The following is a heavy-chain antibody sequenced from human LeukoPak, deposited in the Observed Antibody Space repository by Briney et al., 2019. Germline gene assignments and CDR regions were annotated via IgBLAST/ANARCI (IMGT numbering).Heavy chain of an antibody. Sequence: ASVKVSCKASGYTFTSYAMHWVRQAPGQRLEWMGWINAGNGNTKYSQKFQGRVTITRDTSASTAYMELSSLRSEDTAVYYCARGYGDYVLYDYWGQGTLVTVSS. V-gene: IGHV1-3*01. J-gene: IGHJ4*02. CDR3: ARGYGDYVLYDY. D-gene: IGHD4-17*01. CDR2: INAGNGNT. CDR1: GYTFTSYA.